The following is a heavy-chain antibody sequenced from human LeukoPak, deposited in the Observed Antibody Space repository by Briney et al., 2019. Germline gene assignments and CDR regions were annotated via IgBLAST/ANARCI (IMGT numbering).Heavy chain of an antibody. Sequence: GGSLRLSCAASGFTFSNYAVSWVRQAPGKGLEWVSAISGSGDSAYYADSVKGRFTISRDNSKNTLHLQMNSLRAEDTAVHYCAKFPYCSDSSCYSNWGQGTLVTVSS. CDR1: GFTFSNYA. CDR2: ISGSGDSA. V-gene: IGHV3-23*01. J-gene: IGHJ4*02. CDR3: AKFPYCSDSSCYSN. D-gene: IGHD2-15*01.